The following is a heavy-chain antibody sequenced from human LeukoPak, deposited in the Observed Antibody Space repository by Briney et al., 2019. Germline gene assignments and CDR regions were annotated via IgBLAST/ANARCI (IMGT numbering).Heavy chain of an antibody. CDR3: VREEDSSGWPDVFDI. CDR1: GFTFSDYY. Sequence: PGGSLRLSCAASGFTFSDYYMSWIRQAPGKGLEWVSYISSSGSTIYYADSVKGRFTISRDNAKHSLYLQMNSLRAEDTAVYYCVREEDSSGWPDVFDIWGQGTMVTVSS. V-gene: IGHV3-11*04. CDR2: ISSSGSTI. J-gene: IGHJ3*02. D-gene: IGHD6-19*01.